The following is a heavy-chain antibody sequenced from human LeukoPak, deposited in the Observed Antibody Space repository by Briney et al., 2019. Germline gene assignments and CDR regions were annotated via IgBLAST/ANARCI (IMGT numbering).Heavy chain of an antibody. D-gene: IGHD3-10*01. V-gene: IGHV1-18*01. CDR3: ARDLFGSGKGYYYGMDV. CDR2: ISAYNGNT. J-gene: IGHJ6*02. Sequence: EASVKVSCKASGYTFTSYGISWVRQAPGQGLEWMGWISAYNGNTNYAQKLQGRVTMTTDTSTSTAYMELRSLRSDDTAVYYCARDLFGSGKGYYYGMDVWGQGTTVTVSS. CDR1: GYTFTSYG.